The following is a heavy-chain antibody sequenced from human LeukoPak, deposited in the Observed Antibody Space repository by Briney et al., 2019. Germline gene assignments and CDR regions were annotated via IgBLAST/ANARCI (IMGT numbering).Heavy chain of an antibody. CDR1: GYTFTSYD. Sequence: GASVKVSCKASGYTFTSYDINGVRPATGQGLEWMGWMNPNSGNTGYAQKFQGRVNMTRNTSISTAYMELSSLRSEDTDVYYCARGSSSSSYDFDYWGQGTLVTVSS. CDR2: MNPNSGNT. D-gene: IGHD6-6*01. V-gene: IGHV1-8*01. CDR3: ARGSSSSSYDFDY. J-gene: IGHJ4*02.